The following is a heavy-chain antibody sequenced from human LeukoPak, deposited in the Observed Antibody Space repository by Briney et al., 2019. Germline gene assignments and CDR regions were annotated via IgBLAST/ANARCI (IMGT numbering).Heavy chain of an antibody. Sequence: PSETLSLTCTVSVGSISSYYWSWIRQPPGKGLEWIGYIYYSGSTNCNPSLKSRVTISVDTSKNQFSLKLSSVTAADTAVYYCARGVVPAAMGYYYYTDVWGRGTTVTVSS. J-gene: IGHJ6*03. CDR2: IYYSGST. CDR1: VGSISSYY. V-gene: IGHV4-59*01. D-gene: IGHD2-2*01. CDR3: ARGVVPAAMGYYYYTDV.